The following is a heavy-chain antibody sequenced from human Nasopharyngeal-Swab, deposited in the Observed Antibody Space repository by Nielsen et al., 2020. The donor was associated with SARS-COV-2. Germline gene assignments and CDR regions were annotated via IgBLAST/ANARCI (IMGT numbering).Heavy chain of an antibody. Sequence: GGSLRLSCAASGFTFDDYGMSWVRQAPGKGLEWVSGINWNGGSTGYADSVKGRFTISRDNAKNSLYLQMNSLGAEDTALYYCARDTVRGSQREPRHKRPCRKTGGPW. J-gene: IGHJ5*02. CDR3: ARDTVRGSQREPRHKRPCRKTGGP. CDR2: INWNGGST. V-gene: IGHV3-20*04. CDR1: GFTFDDYG. D-gene: IGHD2-2*01.